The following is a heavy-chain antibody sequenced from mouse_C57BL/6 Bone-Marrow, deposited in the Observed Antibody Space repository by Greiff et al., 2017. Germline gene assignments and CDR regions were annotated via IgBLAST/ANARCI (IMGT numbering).Heavy chain of an antibody. CDR2: ISYDGSN. CDR3: TRDLLWSFDY. J-gene: IGHJ2*01. CDR1: GYSITSGYY. D-gene: IGHD2-10*01. Sequence: EVQVVESGPGLVKPSQSLSLTCSVTGYSITSGYYWNWIRQFPGNKLEWMGYISYDGSNNYNPSLKNRISITRDTSKNQFFLKLNSVTTEDTATYYGTRDLLWSFDYWGQGTTLTVSS. V-gene: IGHV3-6*01.